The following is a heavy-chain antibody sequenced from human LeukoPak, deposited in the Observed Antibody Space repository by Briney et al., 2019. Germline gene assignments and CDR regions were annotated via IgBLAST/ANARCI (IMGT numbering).Heavy chain of an antibody. D-gene: IGHD6-19*01. CDR3: AGLSSGWYYRWFDP. Sequence: SETLSLTCTVSGGSISSSSYYWGWIRQPPGKGLEWIGSIYYSGSTYYNPSLKSRVTISVDTSKNQFSLKLSSVTAADTAVYYCAGLSSGWYYRWFDPWGQGTLVTVSS. J-gene: IGHJ5*02. CDR2: IYYSGST. CDR1: GGSISSSSYY. V-gene: IGHV4-39*07.